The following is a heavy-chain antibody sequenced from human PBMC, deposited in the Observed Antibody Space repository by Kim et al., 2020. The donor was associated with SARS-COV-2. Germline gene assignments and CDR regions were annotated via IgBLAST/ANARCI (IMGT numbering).Heavy chain of an antibody. D-gene: IGHD6-19*01. CDR2: INSDGSST. Sequence: GGSLRLSCEASGFTFSRYWMQWVRQAPGKGLVWVSRINSDGSSTSYADSVKGRFTISRDNAKNTLYLQMNSLRAEDTAVYYCTSVEYSSAWWGQGTLVTVS. J-gene: IGHJ4*02. CDR1: GFTFSRYW. V-gene: IGHV3-74*01. CDR3: TSVEYSSAW.